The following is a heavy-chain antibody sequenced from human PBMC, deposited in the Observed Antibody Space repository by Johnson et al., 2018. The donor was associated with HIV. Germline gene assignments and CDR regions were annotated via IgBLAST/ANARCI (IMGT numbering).Heavy chain of an antibody. D-gene: IGHD1-7*01. J-gene: IGHJ3*02. CDR3: ARDNREWQTGTKGDAFDI. CDR2: ISGSGGST. CDR1: GFTFSSYA. V-gene: IGHV3-23*04. Sequence: VQLVESGGGLGKPGGSLRLSCAASGFTFSSYAMSWVRQAPGKGLEWVSAISGSGGSTYYADSVKGRFTISRDNSKNTLYLQMNSLRPEDTAVYYCARDNREWQTGTKGDAFDIWGQGTMVTVSS.